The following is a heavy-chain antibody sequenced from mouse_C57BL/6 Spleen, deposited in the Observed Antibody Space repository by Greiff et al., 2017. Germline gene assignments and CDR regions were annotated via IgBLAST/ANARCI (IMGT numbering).Heavy chain of an antibody. V-gene: IGHV1-82*01. CDR1: GYAFSSSW. J-gene: IGHJ2*01. Sequence: QVQLKQSGPELVKPGASVKISCKASGYAFSSSWMNWVKQRPGKGLEWIGRIYPGDGDTNYNGKFKGKATLTVDKSSSTAYMQLSSLTSEDSAVYFCAREGNYYGSSTYYFDYWGQGTTLTVSS. CDR2: IYPGDGDT. D-gene: IGHD1-1*01. CDR3: AREGNYYGSSTYYFDY.